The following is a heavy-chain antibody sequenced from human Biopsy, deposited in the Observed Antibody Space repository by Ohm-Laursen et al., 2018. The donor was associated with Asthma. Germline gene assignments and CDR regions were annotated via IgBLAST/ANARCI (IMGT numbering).Heavy chain of an antibody. CDR3: ARGYSGYDRIQYYYNGMDV. D-gene: IGHD5-12*01. Sequence: SLRLSCAASGFTFDNYTMHWVRQAPGKGLEWVTIISYDGRNTYYADSVEGRFTTSRDNSKNTLFLQMSSLRPEDTAVYFCARGYSGYDRIQYYYNGMDVWGQGTTVTVS. CDR1: GFTFDNYT. V-gene: IGHV3-30*04. CDR2: ISYDGRNT. J-gene: IGHJ6*02.